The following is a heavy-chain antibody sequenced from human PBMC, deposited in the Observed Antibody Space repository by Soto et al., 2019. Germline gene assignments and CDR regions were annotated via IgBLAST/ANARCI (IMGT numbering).Heavy chain of an antibody. CDR3: AKWDYYDSSGYYDY. CDR1: GFTFGSYG. D-gene: IGHD3-22*01. J-gene: IGHJ4*02. Sequence: GGSLRLSCAASGFTFGSYGMHWVRQAPGKGLEWVAVISYDGSNKYYADSVKGRFTISRDNSKNTLYLQMNSLRAEDTAVYYCAKWDYYDSSGYYDYWGQGTLVTVSS. CDR2: ISYDGSNK. V-gene: IGHV3-30*18.